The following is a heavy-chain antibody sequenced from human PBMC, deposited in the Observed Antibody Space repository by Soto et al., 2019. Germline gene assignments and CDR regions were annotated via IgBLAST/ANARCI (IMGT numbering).Heavy chain of an antibody. D-gene: IGHD2-15*01. J-gene: IGHJ6*02. CDR3: ARTPRVAAAYYYYYGMDV. CDR2: IDWDDDK. Sequence: SGPTLVNPTQTLTLTCTFSGFSLSTSGMCVSWIRQPPGKALECLALIDWDDDKYYSTSLKTRLTISKDTSKNQVVLTMTNMDPVDTATYYCARTPRVAAAYYYYYGMDVWGQGTTVTVSS. CDR1: GFSLSTSGMC. V-gene: IGHV2-70*01.